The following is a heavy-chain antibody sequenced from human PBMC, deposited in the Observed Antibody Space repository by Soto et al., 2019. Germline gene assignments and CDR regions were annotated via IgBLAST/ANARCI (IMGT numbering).Heavy chain of an antibody. V-gene: IGHV1-18*01. J-gene: IGHJ4*02. CDR3: ARVIMYYYGSGSYYNGYFDY. CDR2: ISAYNGNT. D-gene: IGHD3-10*01. CDR1: GYAFTIYG. Sequence: VSVKVSCKASGYAFTIYGISWVRQAPGQGLEWMGWISAYNGNTNYAQKLQGRDTMTTDTSTSTAYIELRSLRSDDTAVYYCARVIMYYYGSGSYYNGYFDYWGQGTLVTVSS.